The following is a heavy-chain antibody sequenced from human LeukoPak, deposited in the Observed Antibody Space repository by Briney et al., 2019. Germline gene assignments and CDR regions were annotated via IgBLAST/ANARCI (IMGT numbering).Heavy chain of an antibody. CDR1: GGSISSYY. CDR2: IYSTGST. J-gene: IGHJ4*02. D-gene: IGHD6-6*01. V-gene: IGHV4-4*07. Sequence: SETLSLTCTVSGGSISSYYWSWIRQPAGEGLEWIGHIYSTGSTNYNPSLKSRVTLSVDRSKNQFSLRLNSVTAADTAVYYCARARSSGRIDYWGQGTLVTVSS. CDR3: ARARSSGRIDY.